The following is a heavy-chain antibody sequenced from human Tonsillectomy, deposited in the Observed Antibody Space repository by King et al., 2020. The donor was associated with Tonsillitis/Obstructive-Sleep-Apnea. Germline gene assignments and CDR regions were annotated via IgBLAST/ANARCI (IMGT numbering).Heavy chain of an antibody. J-gene: IGHJ1*01. D-gene: IGHD2-15*01. CDR2: ISSNGGST. CDR1: GFTFSSYA. V-gene: IGHV3-64D*06. Sequence: VQLVESGGGLVQPGGSLRLSCSASGFTFSSYAMHWVRQAPGKGREYVSAISSNGGSTYYADSVKGRFTISRDNSKNTLYLQMSSLRAEDTALYYCVLAAQHWGQGTLVTVSS. CDR3: VLAAQH.